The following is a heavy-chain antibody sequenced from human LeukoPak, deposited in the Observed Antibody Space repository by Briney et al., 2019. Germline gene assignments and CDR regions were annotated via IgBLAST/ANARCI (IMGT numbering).Heavy chain of an antibody. Sequence: SETLSLTCTVSGGSISSYYWSWIRQPPGKGLEWIGYIYYSGSTNYNTSLKSRVTISVDTSKNQFSLKLSSVTAADTVFYYKQKTAYEILTGGVNYYSYGMDVWGQGTTVTVSS. CDR1: GGSISSYY. D-gene: IGHD3-9*01. J-gene: IGHJ6*02. CDR2: IYYSGST. V-gene: IGHV4-59*01. CDR3: QKTAYEILTGGVNYYSYGMDV.